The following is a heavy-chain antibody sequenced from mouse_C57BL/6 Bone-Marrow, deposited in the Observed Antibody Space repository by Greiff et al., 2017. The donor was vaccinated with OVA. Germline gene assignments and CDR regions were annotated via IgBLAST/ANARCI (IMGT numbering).Heavy chain of an antibody. V-gene: IGHV1-64*01. D-gene: IGHD1-1*01. Sequence: QVQLKQPGAELVKPGASVKLSCKASGYTFTSYWMHWVKRRPGQGLEWIGMIHPNSGSTNYNEKFKSKATLTVDKSSSTAYMQLSSLTSADSAVYYCAIKSYNWYFDVWGTGTTVTVSA. CDR2: IHPNSGST. CDR3: AIKSYNWYFDV. J-gene: IGHJ1*03. CDR1: GYTFTSYW.